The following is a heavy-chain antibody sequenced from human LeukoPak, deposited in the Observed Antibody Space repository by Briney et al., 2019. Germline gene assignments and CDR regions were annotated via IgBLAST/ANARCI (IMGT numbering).Heavy chain of an antibody. CDR2: IYTSGSN. D-gene: IGHD6-6*01. CDR1: GGSISRYY. CDR3: ARDNEVAARSFDY. Sequence: ASETLSLTCTVSGGSISRYYWSWVRQPAGKGLEWIGRIYTSGSNNYNPSLKSRVTMSVDTSKNQFSLKLSSVTAADTAMYYCARDNEVAARSFDYWGQGTLVTVSS. J-gene: IGHJ4*02. V-gene: IGHV4-4*07.